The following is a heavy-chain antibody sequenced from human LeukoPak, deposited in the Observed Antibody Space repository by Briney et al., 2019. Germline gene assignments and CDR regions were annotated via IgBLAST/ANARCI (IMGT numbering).Heavy chain of an antibody. CDR2: INTDGSST. Sequence: PGGSLGLSCAASGFTFSSYWMHWVRQAPGKGLVWVSRINTDGSSTSYADSVKGRFTISRDNAKNTLYLQMNSLRAEDTAVYYCVRDFDYYYMDVWGKGTTVTVSS. V-gene: IGHV3-74*01. CDR3: VRDFDYYYMDV. CDR1: GFTFSSYW. J-gene: IGHJ6*03.